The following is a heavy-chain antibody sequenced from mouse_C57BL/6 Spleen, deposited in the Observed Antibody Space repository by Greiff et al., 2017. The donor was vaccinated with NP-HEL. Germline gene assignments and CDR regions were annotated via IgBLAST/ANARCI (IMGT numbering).Heavy chain of an antibody. CDR3: ARPPLDGYYPDWYFDV. V-gene: IGHV7-3*01. CDR2: IRNKANGYTT. CDR1: GFTFTDYY. D-gene: IGHD2-3*01. J-gene: IGHJ1*03. Sequence: EVQVVESGGGLVQPGGSLSLSCAASGFTFTDYYMSWVRQPPGKALEWLGFIRNKANGYTTEYSASVQGRFTISRDNSQSILYLPMNALRAEDSATYYCARPPLDGYYPDWYFDVWGTGTTVTVSS.